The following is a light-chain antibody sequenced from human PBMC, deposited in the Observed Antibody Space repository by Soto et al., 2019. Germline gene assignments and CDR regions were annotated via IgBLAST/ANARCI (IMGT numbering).Light chain of an antibody. Sequence: DIQMTQSPSSLSASVGDRITITCRASQAVSNYLAWYQQKPGQPPKLLIYTASTLQSGVPSRFSGSGSGTDFTLTISSLQSEDVAVYYCQKYNSWPITFGQGTRLEIK. CDR3: QKYNSWPIT. CDR2: TAS. CDR1: QAVSNY. J-gene: IGKJ5*01. V-gene: IGKV1-27*01.